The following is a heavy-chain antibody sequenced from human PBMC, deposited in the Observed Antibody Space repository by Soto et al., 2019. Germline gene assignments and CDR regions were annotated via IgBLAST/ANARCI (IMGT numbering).Heavy chain of an antibody. V-gene: IGHV3-9*01. CDR2: ITWNSGYI. Sequence: EVQLVESGGGLVQPGRSLRLSCAASGFTFDDYAMHWVQQAPGKGLEWVSYITWNSGYIGYADSVKGRFTISRDNANNSLYLQMNSLKPEDTAFYYCAKALYGSSSSPIDYWGQGTLVTVSS. D-gene: IGHD6-13*01. CDR3: AKALYGSSSSPIDY. CDR1: GFTFDDYA. J-gene: IGHJ4*02.